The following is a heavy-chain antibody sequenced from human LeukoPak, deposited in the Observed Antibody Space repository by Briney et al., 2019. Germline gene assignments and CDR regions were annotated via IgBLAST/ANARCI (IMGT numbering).Heavy chain of an antibody. Sequence: GGSLRLSCGASGFTFGNSAMAWVRQAPGKGLEWLSGISASGHYTYNAHSAKGRFTISRDNSKNTLYLQMNSLKVEDTAVYFCTKDGSWGDYYFYFYIDVWGKGTTVTVSS. V-gene: IGHV3-23*01. J-gene: IGHJ6*03. D-gene: IGHD1-26*01. CDR2: ISASGHYT. CDR1: GFTFGNSA. CDR3: TKDGSWGDYYFYFYIDV.